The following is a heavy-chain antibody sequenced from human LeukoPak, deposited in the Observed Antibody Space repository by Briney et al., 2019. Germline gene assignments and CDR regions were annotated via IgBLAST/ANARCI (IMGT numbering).Heavy chain of an antibody. CDR2: IIPIFGTA. D-gene: IGHD3-10*01. CDR3: ARDLEDTMVRGAPNWFDP. Sequence: SVKVSCKASGGTFSSYAISWVRQAPGQGLEWMGGIIPIFGTANCAQKFQGRVTITADESTSTAYMELSSLRSEDTAVYYCARDLEDTMVRGAPNWFDPWGQGTLVTVSS. CDR1: GGTFSSYA. V-gene: IGHV1-69*13. J-gene: IGHJ5*02.